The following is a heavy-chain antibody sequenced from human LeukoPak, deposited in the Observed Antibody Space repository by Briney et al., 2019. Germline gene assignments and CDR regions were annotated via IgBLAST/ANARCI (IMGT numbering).Heavy chain of an antibody. CDR1: GYTFTSYD. Sequence: ASVKVSCKASGYTFTSYDINWVRQATGQGLEWMGWMNPNSGNTGYAQKFQGRVTITRNTSISTAYMELSSLRSEDTAVYYCARSSYCSSTSCYGGGDWFDPWGQGTLVTVSS. D-gene: IGHD2-2*01. CDR2: MNPNSGNT. V-gene: IGHV1-8*03. J-gene: IGHJ5*02. CDR3: ARSSYCSSTSCYGGGDWFDP.